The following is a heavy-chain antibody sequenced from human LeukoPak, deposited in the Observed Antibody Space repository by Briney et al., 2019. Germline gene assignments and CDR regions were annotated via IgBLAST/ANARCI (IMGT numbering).Heavy chain of an antibody. CDR3: ARAMGYYDSSGYYSNDYYYMDV. CDR1: GFTFDDYG. J-gene: IGHJ6*03. D-gene: IGHD3-22*01. V-gene: IGHV3-20*04. CDR2: INWNGGST. Sequence: GSLRLSCAASGFTFDDYGMSWVRQAPGKGLEWVSGINWNGGSTGYADSVKGRFTISRDNAKNSLYLQMNSLRAEDTALYYCARAMGYYDSSGYYSNDYYYMDVWGKGTTVTVPS.